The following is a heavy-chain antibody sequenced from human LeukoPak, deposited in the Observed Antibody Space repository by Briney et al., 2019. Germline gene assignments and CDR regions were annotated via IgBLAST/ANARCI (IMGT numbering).Heavy chain of an antibody. CDR2: INHSGST. CDR3: ARYSSGWNRFDY. D-gene: IGHD6-19*01. J-gene: IGHJ4*02. CDR1: GGSFSGYY. V-gene: IGHV4-34*01. Sequence: SETLSLTCAVYGGSFSGYYWSWIRQPPGKGLEWIGEINHSGSTNYNPSLKSRVTISVDTSKNQFSLKLSPVTAADTAVYYCARYSSGWNRFDYWGQGTLVTVSS.